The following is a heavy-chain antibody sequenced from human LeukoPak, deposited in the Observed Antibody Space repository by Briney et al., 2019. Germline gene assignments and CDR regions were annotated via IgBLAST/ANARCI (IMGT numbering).Heavy chain of an antibody. CDR2: INPILGIP. CDR3: ARGEQAGLWFGDTAFHH. D-gene: IGHD3-10*01. Sequence: SVSVSSTASGGAFTAYAVSWVRQAPGEGGRGMGGINPILGIPNYAQKFQGRVTITADESTSTANMELSSLRSEDTAVYYCARGEQAGLWFGDTAFHHWGQGTLVTVSS. V-gene: IGHV1-69*01. J-gene: IGHJ1*01. CDR1: GGAFTAYA.